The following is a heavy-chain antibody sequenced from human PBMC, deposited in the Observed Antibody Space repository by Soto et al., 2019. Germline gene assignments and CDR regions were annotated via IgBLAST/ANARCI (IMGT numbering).Heavy chain of an antibody. J-gene: IGHJ4*02. D-gene: IGHD6-19*01. CDR2: ITYDGSNK. V-gene: IGHV3-30-3*01. CDR1: GFTFSDYA. CDR3: ARARAEYSSAWLFDS. Sequence: PGGSLRLSCAASGFTFSDYAMQWVRQAPGKGLEWVAIITYDGSNKHYADSVKGRFTISRDSSENTLYLQMNSLRAEDSAVYYCARARAEYSSAWLFDSWGQGTLVTVSS.